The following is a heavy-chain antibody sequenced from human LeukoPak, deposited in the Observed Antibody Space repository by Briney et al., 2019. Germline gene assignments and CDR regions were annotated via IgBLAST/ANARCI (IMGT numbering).Heavy chain of an antibody. V-gene: IGHV1-2*02. CDR2: INPNSGGT. Sequence: ASVKVSCKASGYTFTGYYMHWVRQAPGQGLEWMGWINPNSGGTNYAQKFQGRVTITRNTSISTAYMELSSLRSEDTAVYYCARGAKSASGYSYGYYYYYYMDVWGKGTTVTVSS. CDR3: ARGAKSASGYSYGYYYYYYMDV. D-gene: IGHD5-18*01. CDR1: GYTFTGYY. J-gene: IGHJ6*03.